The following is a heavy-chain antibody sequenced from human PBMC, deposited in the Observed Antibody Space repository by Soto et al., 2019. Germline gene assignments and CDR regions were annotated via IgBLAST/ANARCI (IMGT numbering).Heavy chain of an antibody. Sequence: PWGSLRLSCAASGFTFTNYAMTWVRQAPGKGLEWVSAISDSGGSTFYADSVKGRFTISRDNSKNTLYLQMNSLRAEDTAVYYCAKANQGITFGGVIVYWGQGTLVTLSS. CDR3: AKANQGITFGGVIVY. D-gene: IGHD3-16*02. V-gene: IGHV3-23*01. J-gene: IGHJ4*02. CDR2: ISDSGGST. CDR1: GFTFTNYA.